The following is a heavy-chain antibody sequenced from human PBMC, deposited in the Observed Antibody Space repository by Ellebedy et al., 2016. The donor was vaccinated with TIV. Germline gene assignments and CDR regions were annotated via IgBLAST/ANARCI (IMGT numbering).Heavy chain of an antibody. CDR3: ARQSQKMATIPGDLGY. V-gene: IGHV3-21*01. CDR1: GFSFSTYT. Sequence: PGGSLRLSCVASGFSFSTYTMNWVRQAPGKGLEWVASISESSSFIYYADSVKGRFTISRDNAKNSLYLQMNSLRAEDTAVYYCARQSQKMATIPGDLGYWGQGTLVTVSS. J-gene: IGHJ4*02. CDR2: ISESSSFI. D-gene: IGHD5-24*01.